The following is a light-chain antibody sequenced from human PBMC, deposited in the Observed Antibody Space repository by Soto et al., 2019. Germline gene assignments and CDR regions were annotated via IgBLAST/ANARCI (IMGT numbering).Light chain of an antibody. J-gene: IGLJ1*01. CDR3: SSYTGSSTLGV. CDR1: SSDVGGYKY. CDR2: DVS. Sequence: QSALTQPASVSGSPGQSITISCTGTSSDVGGYKYVSWYQQHPGKAPKLMIYDVSNRPSGVSNRFSGSKSGNTASLTISGLPAEDEADYDCSSYTGSSTLGVFGTGTKLTVL. V-gene: IGLV2-14*01.